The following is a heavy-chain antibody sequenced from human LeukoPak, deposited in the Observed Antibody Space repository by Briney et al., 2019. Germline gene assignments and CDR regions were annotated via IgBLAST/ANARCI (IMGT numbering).Heavy chain of an antibody. Sequence: ASVKVSCKASGYTFTGYYMHWVRQAPGQGREWMGWINPNSGGTNYAQKFQGGVTMTRDTSISTAYMELSRLRSDDTAVYYCARVRVATIQSSYYYYGMDVWGQGTTDTVSS. CDR2: INPNSGGT. CDR1: GYTFTGYY. D-gene: IGHD5-12*01. J-gene: IGHJ6*02. V-gene: IGHV1-2*02. CDR3: ARVRVATIQSSYYYYGMDV.